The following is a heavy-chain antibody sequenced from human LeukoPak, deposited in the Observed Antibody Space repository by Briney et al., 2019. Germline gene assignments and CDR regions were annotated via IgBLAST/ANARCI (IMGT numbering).Heavy chain of an antibody. CDR3: ARNLVVVPAAKSSYYYYYMDV. CDR2: INPNSGGT. CDR1: GYTFTGYY. J-gene: IGHJ6*03. V-gene: IGHV1-2*02. D-gene: IGHD2-2*01. Sequence: GASVKVSCKASGYTFTGYYMHWVRQAPGQGLEWMGWINPNSGGTNYAQKFQGRVTMTRGTSISTAYMELSRLRSDDTAVYYCARNLVVVPAAKSSYYYYYMDVWGKGTTVTVSS.